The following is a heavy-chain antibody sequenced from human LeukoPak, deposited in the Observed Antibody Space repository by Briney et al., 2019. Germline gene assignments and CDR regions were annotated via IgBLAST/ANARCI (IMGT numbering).Heavy chain of an antibody. CDR1: GLTFRSYA. D-gene: IGHD6-19*01. J-gene: IGHJ4*02. Sequence: GWSLRLSCAASGLTFRSYAMSWVRQAPGKGLEWVSSISSSSSYIYYADSVKGLFTISTANAKNSLYLQMNSLRAEDTAVYYCARVPYSSGWFRYQFDYWGQGTLVTVSS. CDR3: ARVPYSSGWFRYQFDY. CDR2: ISSSSSYI. V-gene: IGHV3-21*01.